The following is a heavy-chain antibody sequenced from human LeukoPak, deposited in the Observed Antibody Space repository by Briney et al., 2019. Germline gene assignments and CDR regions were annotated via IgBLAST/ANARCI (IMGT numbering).Heavy chain of an antibody. V-gene: IGHV4-59*01. CDR1: GGSFRAYY. Sequence: SETLSLTCAVYGGSFRAYYWSWIRQPPGKGLEWIGYIYYSGTTNHNPSLKSRVTISVDTSKNQFSLKLSSVTAADTAVYYCARGVYIAAAQYGYWGQGTLVTVSS. D-gene: IGHD6-13*01. CDR2: IYYSGTT. J-gene: IGHJ4*02. CDR3: ARGVYIAAAQYGY.